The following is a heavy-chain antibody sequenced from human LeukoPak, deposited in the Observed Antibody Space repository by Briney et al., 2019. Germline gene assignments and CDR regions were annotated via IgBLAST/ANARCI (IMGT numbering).Heavy chain of an antibody. D-gene: IGHD2-15*01. CDR1: GFTFSSYA. CDR2: ISYDGSNK. J-gene: IGHJ4*02. Sequence: GGSLRLSCAASGFTFSSYAMHWVRQAPGKGLEWVAVISYDGSNKYYADSVKGRFTLSRDNSKNTLYLQMNSLRAEDTAVYYCAGGYCSGGSCELIRSFDYWGQGTLVTVSS. CDR3: AGGYCSGGSCELIRSFDY. V-gene: IGHV3-30*04.